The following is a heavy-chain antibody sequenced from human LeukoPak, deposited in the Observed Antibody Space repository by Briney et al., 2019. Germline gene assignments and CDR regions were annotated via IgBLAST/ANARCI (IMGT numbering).Heavy chain of an antibody. D-gene: IGHD3-10*01. CDR2: ISYDGSNK. Sequence: PGGSLRLSCAASEFTLSNYWMTWVRQAPGKGLEWVAVISYDGSNKYCADSVKGRFTISRDNSKNTLYLQMNSLRAEDTAVYYCARDEEFGEHYGMDVWGQGTTVTVSS. V-gene: IGHV3-30-3*01. CDR1: EFTLSNYW. J-gene: IGHJ6*02. CDR3: ARDEEFGEHYGMDV.